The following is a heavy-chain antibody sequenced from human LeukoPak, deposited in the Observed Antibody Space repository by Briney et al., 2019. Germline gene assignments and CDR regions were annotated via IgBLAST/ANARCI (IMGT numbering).Heavy chain of an antibody. CDR2: ISAYNGNT. J-gene: IGHJ4*02. D-gene: IGHD6-19*01. CDR3: ARAIGLRYSSGSPGY. Sequence: ASVKVSCKASGYTFTSYGISWVRQAPGQGLEWMGWISAYNGNTNYAQKLQGRVTMTTDTSTSTAYMELRSLRSDDTAVYYCARAIGLRYSSGSPGYWGQGTLVTVSS. CDR1: GYTFTSYG. V-gene: IGHV1-18*01.